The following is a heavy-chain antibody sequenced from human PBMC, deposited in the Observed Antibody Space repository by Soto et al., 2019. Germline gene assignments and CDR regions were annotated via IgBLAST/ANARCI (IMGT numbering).Heavy chain of an antibody. D-gene: IGHD1-1*01. CDR3: ARVYKNWFDS. J-gene: IGHJ5*01. Sequence: PGEPLKISCKTSGYTFSAFWIHWVRQVPGKGLEWLGKIDPSDSYTNYSPSFEGHITISTDNSITTAYLQWSSLRASDTALYFCARVYKNWFDSWAQGTMVTVSS. V-gene: IGHV5-10-1*01. CDR1: GYTFSAFW. CDR2: IDPSDSYT.